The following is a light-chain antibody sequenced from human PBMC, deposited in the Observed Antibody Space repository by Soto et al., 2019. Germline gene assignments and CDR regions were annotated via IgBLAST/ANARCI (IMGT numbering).Light chain of an antibody. Sequence: QSALTQPASVSGSPGQSITISCTGTSSDVGVYNLVSWYQQHPGKAPKLIIYEVNNRPSGVSNRFSGSKSGNTASLTISGLQAEDEADYYCSSYRSSGSLVYVFGSGTKVTVL. CDR2: EVN. CDR1: SSDVGVYNL. CDR3: SSYRSSGSLVYV. V-gene: IGLV2-14*02. J-gene: IGLJ1*01.